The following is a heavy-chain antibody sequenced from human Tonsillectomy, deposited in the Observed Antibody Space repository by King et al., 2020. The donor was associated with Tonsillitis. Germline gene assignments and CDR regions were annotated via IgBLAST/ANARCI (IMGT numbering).Heavy chain of an antibody. CDR3: ARRPAEAVPSLNVAFVI. J-gene: IGHJ3*02. Sequence: VQLVESGAEVKKPGESLKISCKGSEYSFTTYWIGWVRQIPGKGLEWMGIIYPGDSDTKYSPSFQGHVTISADKSTSTAYLQWSSLKASDTAMYFCARRPAEAVPSLNVAFVIWGQGPWVPVPS. D-gene: IGHD6-13*01. CDR2: IYPGDSDT. CDR1: EYSFTTYW. V-gene: IGHV5-51*01.